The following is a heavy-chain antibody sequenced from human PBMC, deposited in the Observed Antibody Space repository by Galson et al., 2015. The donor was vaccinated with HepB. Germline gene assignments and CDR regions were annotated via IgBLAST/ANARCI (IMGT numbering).Heavy chain of an antibody. CDR3: ARTTYYDFWSGYLGFDY. D-gene: IGHD3-3*01. Sequence: CAISGDSVSSNSAAWNWIRQSPSRGLEWLGRTYYRSKWYNDYAVSVKSRITINPDTSKNQFSLQLNSVTPEDTAVYYCARTTYYDFWSGYLGFDYWGQGTLVTVSS. V-gene: IGHV6-1*01. J-gene: IGHJ4*02. CDR1: GDSVSSNSAA. CDR2: TYYRSKWYN.